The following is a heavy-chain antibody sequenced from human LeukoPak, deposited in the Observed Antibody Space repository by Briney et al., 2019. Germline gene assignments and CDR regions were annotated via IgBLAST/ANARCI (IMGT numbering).Heavy chain of an antibody. CDR2: ISYDGSNK. J-gene: IGHJ4*02. D-gene: IGHD3-10*01. Sequence: PGGSLRLSCAASGFTFSSYGMHWVRQAPGKGLEWVAVISYDGSNKYYADSVKGRFTISRDNSKNTLYLQMNSLRAEDTAVYYCAKSSLGGSGSYLYYFDYWGQGTLVTVSS. V-gene: IGHV3-30*18. CDR1: GFTFSSYG. CDR3: AKSSLGGSGSYLYYFDY.